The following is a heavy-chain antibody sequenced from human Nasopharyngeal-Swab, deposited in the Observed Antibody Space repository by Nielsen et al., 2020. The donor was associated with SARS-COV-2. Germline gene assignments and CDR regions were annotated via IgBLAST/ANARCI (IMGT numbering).Heavy chain of an antibody. CDR3: ARGLSGIVPAPILGLGPYYYYYYMDV. V-gene: IGHV4-34*01. J-gene: IGHJ6*03. Sequence: SETLSLTCAVYGGSLNNYWWSWIRQTPGKGLEWIGEIYHRGTTNYNPSLKSRVTLSVDTSMNQVSLEVSSVTAADTAVYYCARGLSGIVPAPILGLGPYYYYYYMDVWGKGTTVTVSS. CDR2: IYHRGTT. D-gene: IGHD2-2*01. CDR1: GGSLNNYW.